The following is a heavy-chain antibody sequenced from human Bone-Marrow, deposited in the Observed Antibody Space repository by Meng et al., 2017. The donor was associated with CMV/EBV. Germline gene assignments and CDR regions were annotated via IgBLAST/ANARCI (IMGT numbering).Heavy chain of an antibody. CDR1: GFTSNNYG. V-gene: IGHV3-30*02. CDR2: IRTGGSHK. CDR3: AKDIPMRRGVTAWFDP. D-gene: IGHD3-10*01. Sequence: GGSLRLSCAASGFTSNNYGMHWVRQAPGKGLEWVAFIRTGGSHKFHAESVKGRFTISRDNSNNTLYLQMNSLSPEDTAVYYCAKDIPMRRGVTAWFDPWGQGNLVNVAS. J-gene: IGHJ5*02.